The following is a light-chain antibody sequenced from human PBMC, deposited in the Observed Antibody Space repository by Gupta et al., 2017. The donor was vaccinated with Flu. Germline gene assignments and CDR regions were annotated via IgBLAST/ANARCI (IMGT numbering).Light chain of an antibody. V-gene: IGKV1-9*01. CDR2: DAS. J-gene: IGKJ1*01. Sequence: ISCRASLGISTYLAWYQQKPGKAPNLLIYDASTLQSGVPSRFSGTVSGAEFTLTISGLQPEDFATYYCQQVNYYPRTFGQGTKVEIK. CDR1: LGISTY. CDR3: QQVNYYPRT.